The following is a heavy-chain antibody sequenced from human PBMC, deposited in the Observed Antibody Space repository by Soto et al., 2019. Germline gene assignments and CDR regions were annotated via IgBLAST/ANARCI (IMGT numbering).Heavy chain of an antibody. D-gene: IGHD2-15*01. J-gene: IGHJ5*02. CDR3: ARARPVGYSITPPSPNPSCHSPIDR. Sequence: QVQLVQSGAEVKKPGSSLKVSCKASGGTFTNYAFSWVLQAPGQEPEWMRGIMPIFGTPDYAQNFQGSVIITSDEATRPGSLESNSLTSADTAMYYSARARPVGYSITPPSPNPSCHSPIDRWGQGTTATVSP. CDR2: IMPIFGTP. V-gene: IGHV1-69*05. CDR1: GGTFTNYA.